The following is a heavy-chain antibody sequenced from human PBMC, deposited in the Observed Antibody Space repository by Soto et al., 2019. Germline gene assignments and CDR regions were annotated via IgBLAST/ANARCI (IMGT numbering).Heavy chain of an antibody. D-gene: IGHD6-25*01. J-gene: IGHJ4*02. Sequence: QVQLVESGGALVKPGGSLRLSCVASGFTFTDYYMIWIRQTPGKGLEWLSYISISGTDTNYADSVKGRFTISRDNAKNSIDLQMNSLRVEDTAVYYCAFPSRLPNYWGQGTLVTVSS. CDR3: AFPSRLPNY. CDR2: ISISGTDT. V-gene: IGHV3-11*05. CDR1: GFTFTDYY.